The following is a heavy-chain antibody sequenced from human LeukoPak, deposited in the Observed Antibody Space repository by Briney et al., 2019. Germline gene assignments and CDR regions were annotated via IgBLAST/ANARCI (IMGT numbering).Heavy chain of an antibody. V-gene: IGHV5-10-1*01. CDR2: IDPSDSYT. CDR3: ARDGGGAFDP. J-gene: IGHJ5*02. D-gene: IGHD3-10*01. CDR1: GYSFTTYW. Sequence: GESLKISCKGSGYSFTTYWISWVRQMPGKGLEWMGKIDPSDSYTNYSPSFQGHVTISTDKSISTAYLQWSSLKASDTAMYYCARDGGGAFDPWAREPWSPSPQ.